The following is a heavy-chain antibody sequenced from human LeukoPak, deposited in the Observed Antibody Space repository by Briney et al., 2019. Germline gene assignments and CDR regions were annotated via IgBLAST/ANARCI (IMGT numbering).Heavy chain of an antibody. CDR1: GFTFSYHW. CDR3: ARGPGSSGGAYVGDY. D-gene: IGHD3-22*01. Sequence: AGGSLRLSCGASGFTFSYHWMHWVRHVPGKGLVWVSRIDGGGSSTSYADSVKGRFSISRDNAKSTLYLQMSSLRAEDTAVYYCARGPGSSGGAYVGDYWGPGTLVTVSS. J-gene: IGHJ4*01. V-gene: IGHV3-74*01. CDR2: IDGGGSST.